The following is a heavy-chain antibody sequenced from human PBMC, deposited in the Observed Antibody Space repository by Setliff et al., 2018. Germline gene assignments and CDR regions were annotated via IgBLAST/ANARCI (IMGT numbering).Heavy chain of an antibody. CDR3: ARGRNVASRLLDS. J-gene: IGHJ4*02. CDR1: GGTFTYYD. V-gene: IGHV4-34*01. D-gene: IGHD6-6*01. Sequence: SSETLSLTCAASGGTFTYYDWTWIRQSPAKGLEWIGEITHTGTTGSTKYNPSLKSRVTMSIDTSKNQFSLMVTSVTAADTAVYYCARGRNVASRLLDSWGQGTLVTVSS. CDR2: ITHTGTTGST.